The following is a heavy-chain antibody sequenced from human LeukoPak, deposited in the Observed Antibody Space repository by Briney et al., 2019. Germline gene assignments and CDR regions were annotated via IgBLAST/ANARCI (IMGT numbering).Heavy chain of an antibody. CDR3: ARTGSGSSGLTWFDP. J-gene: IGHJ5*02. CDR2: ISAYIGNT. Sequence: ASVKVSCKASGYTFTSYGISWVRQAPGQGLEWMGWISAYIGNTNYAQKLQGRVTMTTDTSTSTAYMELRSLRSDDTAVYYCARTGSGSSGLTWFDPWGQGTLVTVSS. V-gene: IGHV1-18*01. CDR1: GYTFTSYG. D-gene: IGHD6-19*01.